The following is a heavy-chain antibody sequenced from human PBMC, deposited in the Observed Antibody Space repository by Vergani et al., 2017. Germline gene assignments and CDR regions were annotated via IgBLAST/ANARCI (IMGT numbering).Heavy chain of an antibody. J-gene: IGHJ6*03. CDR2: IKSKTDGGTT. D-gene: IGHD2-15*01. CDR1: GFTFSNAW. CDR3: XTDLGVVVVDYYYYYMDV. Sequence: EVQLVESGGGLVKPGGSLRLSCAASGFTFSNAWMNWVRQAPGKGLEWVGRIKSKTDGGTTDYAAPVKGRFTISRDDSKNTLYLQMNSLKTEDTAVYYCXTDLGVVVVDYYYYYMDVWGQGTTVTVSS. V-gene: IGHV3-15*07.